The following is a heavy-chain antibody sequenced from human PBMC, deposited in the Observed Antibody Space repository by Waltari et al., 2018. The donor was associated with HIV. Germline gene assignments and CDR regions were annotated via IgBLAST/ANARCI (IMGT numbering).Heavy chain of an antibody. CDR3: ARSEIGIAAAGTPGY. J-gene: IGHJ4*02. CDR2: IYTSGST. D-gene: IGHD6-13*01. CDR1: GGSISSGSYY. V-gene: IGHV4-61*02. Sequence: QVQLQESGPGLVKPSQTLSLTCTVSGGSISSGSYYWSWIRHPAGKGLEWIGRIYTSGSTNYNPSLKSRVTISVDTSKNQFSLKLSSVTAADTAVYYCARSEIGIAAAGTPGYWGQGTLVTVSS.